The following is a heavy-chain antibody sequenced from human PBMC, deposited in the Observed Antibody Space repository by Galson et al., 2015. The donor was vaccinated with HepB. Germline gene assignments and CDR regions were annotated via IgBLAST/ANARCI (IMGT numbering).Heavy chain of an antibody. CDR2: IYYSGGNI. CDR3: ARTIVGGGSPADC. D-gene: IGHD1-26*01. V-gene: IGHV4-59*01. CDR1: GASMTGYY. Sequence: ETLSLTCSVSGASMTGYYWSWIRQPPGKGLEGIGYIYYSGGNIRYNPSLESRVTILVETSKNQFSLELRSVTAADTAVYYCARTIVGGGSPADCSGQGTLVTVSS. J-gene: IGHJ4*02.